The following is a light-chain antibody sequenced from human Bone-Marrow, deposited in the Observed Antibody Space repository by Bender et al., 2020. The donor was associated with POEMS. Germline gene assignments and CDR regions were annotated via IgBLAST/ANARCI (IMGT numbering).Light chain of an antibody. CDR3: CSYTGSSISVI. CDR2: EVN. CDR1: SSDVGSYDL. V-gene: IGLV2-23*02. Sequence: HSALTRPDSVSESPGQSITISCTGASSDVGSYDLVSWYQQPPGRAPKLMIYEVNKRPSGVSDRFSGSKSGNTASLTISGLQAEDEADYYCCSYTGSSISVIFGGGTKLTVL. J-gene: IGLJ2*01.